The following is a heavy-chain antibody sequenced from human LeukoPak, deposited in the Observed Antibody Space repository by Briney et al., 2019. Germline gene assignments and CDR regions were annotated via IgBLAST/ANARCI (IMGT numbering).Heavy chain of an antibody. J-gene: IGHJ3*01. CDR1: GASISGYY. Sequence: SETLSLTCTVSGASISGYYWTWIRQPPGKGLEWIGYIYNSGSTNYNPSLKSRVTISVDTSKNQFSLRLNSVTAADTAVYYCARLVEYSGYGQRSFDVWGQGTMVTVSS. CDR3: ARLVEYSGYGQRSFDV. D-gene: IGHD5-12*01. CDR2: IYNSGST. V-gene: IGHV4-59*08.